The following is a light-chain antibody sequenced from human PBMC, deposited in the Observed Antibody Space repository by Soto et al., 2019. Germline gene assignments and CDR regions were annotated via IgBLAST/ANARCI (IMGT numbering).Light chain of an antibody. J-gene: IGKJ1*01. Sequence: DIQMTQSPSSLSASVGDRVTITCRASENIARYLNWYQQRPGKAPELLISAASSLQSGVPSRFSDGGSGTDFTLTISSLQPEDFATYYCQQSYSNPRTVGQGTKVEIK. CDR3: QQSYSNPRT. V-gene: IGKV1-39*01. CDR2: AAS. CDR1: ENIARY.